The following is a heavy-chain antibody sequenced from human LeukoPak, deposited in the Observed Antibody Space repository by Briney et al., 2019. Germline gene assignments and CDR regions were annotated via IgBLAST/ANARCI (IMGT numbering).Heavy chain of an antibody. J-gene: IGHJ4*02. CDR2: ISGDSRYI. CDR1: GFTFSSYS. D-gene: IGHD2-2*01. Sequence: GGSLRLSCAASGFTFSSYSMNWVRQAPGKGLEWVSAISGDSRYIYYADSVRGRFTISRDNAENSLYLQMNSLRVEDTAVYYCARAPTVLVGYCSSSSCQADYWGQGTLVTVSS. CDR3: ARAPTVLVGYCSSSSCQADY. V-gene: IGHV3-21*01.